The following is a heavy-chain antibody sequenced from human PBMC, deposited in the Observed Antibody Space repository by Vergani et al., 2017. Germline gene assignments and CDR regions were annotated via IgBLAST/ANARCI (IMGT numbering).Heavy chain of an antibody. CDR3: ARGKHIVAKGVMDV. J-gene: IGHJ6*03. Sequence: QVQLQESGPGLVKPSETLSLTCAVSGYSISSGYYWGWIRQPPGKGLEWIGEINHSGSTNYNPSLKSRVTISVDTSKNQFSLKLSSVTAADTAVYYCARGKHIVAKGVMDVWGKGTTVTVSS. CDR1: GYSISSGYY. CDR2: INHSGST. D-gene: IGHD2-21*01. V-gene: IGHV4-38-2*01.